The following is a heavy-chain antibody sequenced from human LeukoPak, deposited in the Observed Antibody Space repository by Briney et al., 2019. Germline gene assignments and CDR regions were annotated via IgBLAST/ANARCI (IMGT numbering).Heavy chain of an antibody. CDR2: IYPGDSDT. Sequence: GESLKISCKGSGYNFISYWIGWVRQMPGKGLEWMGIIYPGDSDTRYSPSFQGQVTISADKSISTAYLQWSSLKASDTAMYYCASSYSSSWYYYFHHWGQGTLVTVSS. J-gene: IGHJ1*01. CDR3: ASSYSSSWYYYFHH. D-gene: IGHD6-13*01. CDR1: GYNFISYW. V-gene: IGHV5-51*01.